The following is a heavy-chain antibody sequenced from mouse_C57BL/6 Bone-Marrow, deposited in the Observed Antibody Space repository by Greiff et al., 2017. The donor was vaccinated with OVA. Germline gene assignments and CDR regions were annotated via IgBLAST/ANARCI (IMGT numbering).Heavy chain of an antibody. V-gene: IGHV1-59*01. D-gene: IGHD1-1*01. CDR3: ARRGPYYGSSYGGFAY. J-gene: IGHJ3*01. CDR2: IDPSDSYT. CDR1: GYTFNSYW. Sequence: VQLQQPGAELVRPGTSVKLSCKASGYTFNSYWIHWLKQRPGQGLEWIGVIDPSDSYTTYNQTFQGKATLTVDTSSSTAYMQLSSLTSEDSAVYYCARRGPYYGSSYGGFAYWGQGTLVTVSA.